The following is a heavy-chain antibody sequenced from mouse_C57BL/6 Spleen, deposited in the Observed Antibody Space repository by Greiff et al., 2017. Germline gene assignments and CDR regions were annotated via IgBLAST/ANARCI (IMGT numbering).Heavy chain of an antibody. CDR1: GYAFSSSW. J-gene: IGHJ4*01. Sequence: LVESGPELVKPGASVKISCKASGYAFSSSWMNWVKQRPGTGLEWIGRISPGDGGTNYKGKFKGKATLTADKSSRTAYMQLSSLSSEDSAVYFCARGWWDSAMDYGGQGPSVTVSS. D-gene: IGHD3-3*01. CDR3: ARGWWDSAMDY. V-gene: IGHV1-82*01. CDR2: ISPGDGGT.